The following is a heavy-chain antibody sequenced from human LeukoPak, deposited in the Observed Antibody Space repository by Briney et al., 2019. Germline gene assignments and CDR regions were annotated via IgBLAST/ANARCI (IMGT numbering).Heavy chain of an antibody. CDR3: ARDGPPDYYDSSGYYYLTYYYYYYMDV. V-gene: IGHV3-74*01. Sequence: GGPLRLSCAASGFTFSSYWMHWVRHAPGKGLVWVSRINSDGSSTSYADSVKGRFTISRDNAKNSLYLQMNSLRAEDTAVYYCARDGPPDYYDSSGYYYLTYYYYYYMDVWGKGTTVTISS. D-gene: IGHD3-22*01. CDR1: GFTFSSYW. CDR2: INSDGSST. J-gene: IGHJ6*03.